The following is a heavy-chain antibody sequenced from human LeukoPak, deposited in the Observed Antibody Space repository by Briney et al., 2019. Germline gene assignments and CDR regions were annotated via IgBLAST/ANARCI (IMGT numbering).Heavy chain of an antibody. CDR1: GYSFTNYW. CDR3: ARHRTDYGDHYYFYYMDV. V-gene: IGHV5-51*01. J-gene: IGHJ6*03. D-gene: IGHD4-17*01. Sequence: KGGGSLKISCKGSGYSFTNYWIGWVRQMPGKGLEWMGIIYPGDSDTRYSPSFQGQVTISADKSISTAYLQWSSLKASDTAMYYCARHRTDYGDHYYFYYMDVWGKGTTVTVSS. CDR2: IYPGDSDT.